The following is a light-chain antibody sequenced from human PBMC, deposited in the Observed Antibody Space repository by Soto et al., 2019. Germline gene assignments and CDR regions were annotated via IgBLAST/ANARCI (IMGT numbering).Light chain of an antibody. J-gene: IGKJ2*01. V-gene: IGKV3-20*01. CDR3: HQYGLLPRHP. Sequence: EIVLTQSPVTLSLSPGESATLSCRASESVNSNYLALYQQKPGQAPRLLIFGASSRATGIPNRFSGSGSGTDFTLTISGLEPEDFAVYYCHQYGLLPRHPFGQGTKLEIK. CDR1: ESVNSNY. CDR2: GAS.